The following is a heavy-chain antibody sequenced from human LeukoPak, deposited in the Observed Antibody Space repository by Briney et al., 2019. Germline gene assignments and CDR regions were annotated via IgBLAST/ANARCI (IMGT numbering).Heavy chain of an antibody. V-gene: IGHV4-4*07. D-gene: IGHD2-15*01. CDR1: GASISSYY. Sequence: SETLSLSCTVSGASISSYYWSWIRQPAGKGLEWIGRIYTSGSTYYNPSLKSRVTMSVDTPKNQFSLNLTSVTAADTAVYYCARGPQCSGFSCGIDYWGQGTLVTVSS. CDR2: IYTSGST. J-gene: IGHJ4*02. CDR3: ARGPQCSGFSCGIDY.